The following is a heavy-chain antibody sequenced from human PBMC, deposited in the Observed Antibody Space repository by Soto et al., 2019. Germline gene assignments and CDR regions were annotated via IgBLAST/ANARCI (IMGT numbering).Heavy chain of an antibody. V-gene: IGHV2-5*02. D-gene: IGHD3-16*01. J-gene: IGHJ3*02. Sequence: QITLKASGPTLVKPTQTLTLTCTFSEFSLSTHGVGVGWIRQSPGKALEWLALIYWDYDRRYSPSLETRLTITKDTFNNQLDLTMTNMDPVDTDTYYCAHIMITYGHVIRPDAFDIWGQGTMVTVSS. CDR3: AHIMITYGHVIRPDAFDI. CDR1: EFSLSTHGVG. CDR2: IYWDYDR.